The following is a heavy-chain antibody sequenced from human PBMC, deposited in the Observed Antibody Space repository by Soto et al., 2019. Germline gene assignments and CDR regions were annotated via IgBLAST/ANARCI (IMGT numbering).Heavy chain of an antibody. D-gene: IGHD1-20*01. CDR3: ARAYNWNDIDY. V-gene: IGHV4-61*01. CDR1: GGSVSSGSYY. Sequence: QVQLQESGPGLVKPSETLSLTCTVSGGSVSSGSYYWSWIRQPPGKGLEWIGYIYYSGSTNYNPSLKSRVTISVDTSKIQFSLKLSSVTAADSAVYYCARAYNWNDIDYWGQGTLVTVSS. CDR2: IYYSGST. J-gene: IGHJ4*02.